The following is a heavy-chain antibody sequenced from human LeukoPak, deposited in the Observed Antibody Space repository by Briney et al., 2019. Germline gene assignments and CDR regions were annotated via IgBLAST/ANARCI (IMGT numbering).Heavy chain of an antibody. Sequence: ASVKVSCKASGYTFTGYYMHWVRQAPGQGLEWMGRINPNSGGTNYAQKFQGRVTMTRDTSISTAYMELSRLRSDDTAVYYCARVRVNYDILTGYYTDYWGQGTLVIVSS. J-gene: IGHJ4*02. D-gene: IGHD3-9*01. CDR3: ARVRVNYDILTGYYTDY. V-gene: IGHV1-2*06. CDR2: INPNSGGT. CDR1: GYTFTGYY.